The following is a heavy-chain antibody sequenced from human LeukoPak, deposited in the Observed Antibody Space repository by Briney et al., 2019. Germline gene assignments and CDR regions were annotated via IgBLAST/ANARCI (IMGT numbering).Heavy chain of an antibody. CDR1: GFTFSDHY. J-gene: IGHJ4*02. CDR3: ARGANWGYDY. Sequence: GGSLRLSCVVSGFTFSDHYMDWVRQAPGKGLEWVSYISSSSSTIYYADSVKGRFTISRDNAKNSLYLQMNSLRAEDTAVYYCARGANWGYDYWGQGTLVTVSS. V-gene: IGHV3-11*04. D-gene: IGHD7-27*01. CDR2: ISSSSSTI.